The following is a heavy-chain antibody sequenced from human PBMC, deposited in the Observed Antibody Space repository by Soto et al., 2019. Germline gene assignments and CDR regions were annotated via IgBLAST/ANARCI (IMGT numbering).Heavy chain of an antibody. J-gene: IGHJ6*02. Sequence: QVKLVQSGAEVKKPGASVKVSCKASGYTFTSYDINWVRQATGQGLEWMGWMNPNSGNTGYAQKFQGRVTMTRNTSISTAYMELSSLRSEDTAVYYCARGGAVAGYYYYYGMHVSCQRTTVKVSS. CDR3: ARGGAVAGYYYYYGMHV. CDR1: GYTFTSYD. V-gene: IGHV1-8*01. CDR2: MNPNSGNT. D-gene: IGHD6-19*01.